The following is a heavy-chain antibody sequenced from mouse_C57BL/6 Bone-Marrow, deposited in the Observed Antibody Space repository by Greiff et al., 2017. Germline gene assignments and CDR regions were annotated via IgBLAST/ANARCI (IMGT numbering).Heavy chain of an antibody. D-gene: IGHD2-4*01. CDR3: ARRGDYTWFAY. J-gene: IGHJ3*01. V-gene: IGHV1-61*01. CDR2: IYPSDSET. CDR1: GYTFTSYW. Sequence: QVQLQQPGAELVRPVSSVKLSCKASGYTFTSYWMDWVKQRPGQGLEWIGNIYPSDSETHYNQKFKDKATLTVDKSSSTAYMQLSSLTSEDSAVYYCARRGDYTWFAYWGQGTLVTVSA.